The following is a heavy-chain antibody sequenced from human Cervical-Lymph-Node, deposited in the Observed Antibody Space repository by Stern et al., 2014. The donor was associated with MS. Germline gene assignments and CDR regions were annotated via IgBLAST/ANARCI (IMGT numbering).Heavy chain of an antibody. J-gene: IGHJ3*01. Sequence: MKLVESGPTLVKPTQTLTGTCTFSGFSLTTSALGVGWIRQPPVKALAWLALIYWADDKRYSTSLKSRRTITKYTSKNRVVLTITNMDPVDTATYYCAHHYALGGDTFDVWGQGTMVTVSS. CDR3: AHHYALGGDTFDV. V-gene: IGHV2-5*02. CDR2: IYWADDK. D-gene: IGHD3-16*01. CDR1: GFSLTTSALG.